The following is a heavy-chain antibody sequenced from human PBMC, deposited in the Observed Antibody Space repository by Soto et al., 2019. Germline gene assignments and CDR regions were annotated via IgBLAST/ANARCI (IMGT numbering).Heavy chain of an antibody. Sequence: EVQLVESGGGLVQPGGSLRLSCAASGFTFSSYWMHWVRQAPGKGLVWVSRINSDGSSTSYADSVKGRFTISRDNAKNTLYLQMNSLRAEDTAVYYCARDGKNPTYYDYYYMDVWGKGTTVTVSS. D-gene: IGHD1-1*01. J-gene: IGHJ6*03. CDR2: INSDGSST. V-gene: IGHV3-74*01. CDR3: ARDGKNPTYYDYYYMDV. CDR1: GFTFSSYW.